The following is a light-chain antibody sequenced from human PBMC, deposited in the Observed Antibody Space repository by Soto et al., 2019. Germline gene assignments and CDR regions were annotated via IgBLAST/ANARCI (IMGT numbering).Light chain of an antibody. CDR3: QQYYSYPIT. CDR2: AAS. J-gene: IGKJ5*01. V-gene: IGKV1-8*01. CDR1: QGISSY. Sequence: AIRMTQSPSSLSASTGDRVTITCRASQGISSYLAWYQQKPGKAPKLLIYAASTLQSGVPSRFSGSGSGTDLTLTIRCLQSEDFATYYCQQYYSYPITFGQGTRLEIK.